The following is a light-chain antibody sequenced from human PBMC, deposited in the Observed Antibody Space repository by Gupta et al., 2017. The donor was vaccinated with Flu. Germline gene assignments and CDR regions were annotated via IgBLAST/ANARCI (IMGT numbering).Light chain of an antibody. V-gene: IGKV4-1*01. CDR2: WAS. CDR1: QSVLYSSNNKNY. CDR3: QQYYSTPRT. J-gene: IGKJ1*01. Sequence: DTVMTQSPAPLAVSLGERATINCKSSQSVLYSSNNKNYLAWYQQKPGQPPKLLIYWASTRESGVPDRFSGSGSGTDFTLTISSLQAEDVAVYYCQQYYSTPRTFGQGTKVEIK.